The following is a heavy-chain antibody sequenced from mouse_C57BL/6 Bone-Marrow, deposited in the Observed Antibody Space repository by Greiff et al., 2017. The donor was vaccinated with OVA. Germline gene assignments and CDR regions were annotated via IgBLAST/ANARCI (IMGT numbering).Heavy chain of an antibody. J-gene: IGHJ1*03. CDR3: ARPHWDERYFDV. Sequence: QVQLKQPGAELVKPGASVKVSCKASGYTFTSYWMHWVKQRPGQGLEWIGRIHPSDSDTNYNQKFKGKATLTVDKSSSTAYMQLSSLTSEDSAVYSCARPHWDERYFDVWGTGTTVTVSS. D-gene: IGHD4-1*01. CDR1: GYTFTSYW. CDR2: IHPSDSDT. V-gene: IGHV1-74*01.